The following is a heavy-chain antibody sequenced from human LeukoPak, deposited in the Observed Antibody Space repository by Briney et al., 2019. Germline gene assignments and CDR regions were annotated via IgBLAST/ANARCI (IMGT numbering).Heavy chain of an antibody. J-gene: IGHJ3*02. CDR1: GGSISSYY. D-gene: IGHD6-6*01. V-gene: IGHV4-59*01. Sequence: PSQTLSLTCTVSGGSISSYYWSWIRQPPGKGLEWIGYIYYGGSTNYNPSLKSRVTISVDTSKNQLSLKLSSVTAADTAAYYCARSTIAAPHAFDIWGQGTMVTVSS. CDR2: IYYGGST. CDR3: ARSTIAAPHAFDI.